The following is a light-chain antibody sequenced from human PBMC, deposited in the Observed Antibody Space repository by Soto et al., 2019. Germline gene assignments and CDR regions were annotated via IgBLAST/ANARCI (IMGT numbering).Light chain of an antibody. Sequence: DIVLTQSPATLSLSPGERATLSCRASQSVSNYLAWYQQKPGQAPRLLIYDAFNRATGIPPRFSGSGSGTDFTLTISSLEPADFAVYYCQHRYNWPPLTFGGGTKVEIK. CDR1: QSVSNY. CDR2: DAF. CDR3: QHRYNWPPLT. J-gene: IGKJ4*01. V-gene: IGKV3-11*01.